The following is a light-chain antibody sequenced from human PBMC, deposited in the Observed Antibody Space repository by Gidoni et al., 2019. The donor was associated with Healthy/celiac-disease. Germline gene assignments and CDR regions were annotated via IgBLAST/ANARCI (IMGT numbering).Light chain of an antibody. CDR3: QQYGSSPRLT. CDR1: QSVSSSY. CDR2: GAS. J-gene: IGKJ4*01. V-gene: IGKV3-20*01. Sequence: EIVLTHSPGTLSLSPGERATLSCRASQSVSSSYLAWYQQQPGQAPRLLIYGASSRATGIPDRFSGSGSGTDFTLTISRLEPEDSAVYYCQQYGSSPRLTFGGGTKVEIK.